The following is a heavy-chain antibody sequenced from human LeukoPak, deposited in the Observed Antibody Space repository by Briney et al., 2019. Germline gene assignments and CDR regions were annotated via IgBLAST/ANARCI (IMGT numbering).Heavy chain of an antibody. CDR3: ARDRFYGDYD. CDR2: IYTSGST. D-gene: IGHD4-17*01. Sequence: SETLSLTCTVSGGSISSYYWSWIRQPAWKGLDWIGRIYTSGSTNYNPSLKSRVTRSVDRSKNQFSLKLSSVTAADTAVYYCARDRFYGDYDWGQGTLVTVSS. V-gene: IGHV4-4*07. J-gene: IGHJ4*02. CDR1: GGSISSYY.